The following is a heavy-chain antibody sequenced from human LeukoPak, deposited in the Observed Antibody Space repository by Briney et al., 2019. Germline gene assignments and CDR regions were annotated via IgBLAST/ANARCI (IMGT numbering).Heavy chain of an antibody. CDR3: ARDSSSWYTVGYYGMDV. Sequence: GALRLSCAASGFTFSSYEMNWVRQAPGKGLEWVSYISSSGSTIYYADSVKGRFTISRDNAKNPLYLQMNSLRAEDTAVYYCARDSSSWYTVGYYGMDVWGQGTTVTVSS. CDR2: ISSSGSTI. V-gene: IGHV3-48*03. J-gene: IGHJ6*02. CDR1: GFTFSSYE. D-gene: IGHD6-13*01.